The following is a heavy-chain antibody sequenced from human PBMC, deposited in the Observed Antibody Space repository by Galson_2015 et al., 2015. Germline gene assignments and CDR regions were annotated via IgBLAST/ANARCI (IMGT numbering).Heavy chain of an antibody. J-gene: IGHJ4*02. CDR2: ISYDGSNK. D-gene: IGHD6-6*01. V-gene: IGHV3-30-3*01. Sequence: SLRLSCAASGFTFSSYDMNWVRQAPGKGLEWVAVISYDGSNKFYADSGKGRCTISRDNSKSTLYLQMNSLRPEDTAVYYCAREGGDIAARAWGYFDYWGQATLVTVSS. CDR3: AREGGDIAARAWGYFDY. CDR1: GFTFSSYD.